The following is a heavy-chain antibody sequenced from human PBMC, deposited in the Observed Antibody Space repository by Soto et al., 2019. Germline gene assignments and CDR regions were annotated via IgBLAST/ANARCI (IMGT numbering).Heavy chain of an antibody. V-gene: IGHV3-23*01. D-gene: IGHD5-12*01. CDR2: ISGSGGST. CDR3: AKSGSATSMVAKSQFDY. Sequence: EVQLLESGGGLVQPGGSLRLSCAASGFTFSRYAMRWVRQAPGKGLEWDSAISGSGGSTYYADSVKVRFTTSRDNSKNTQYLQMNSLRAEDTAVYYCAKSGSATSMVAKSQFDYWGQGNLVTVSS. CDR1: GFTFSRYA. J-gene: IGHJ4*02.